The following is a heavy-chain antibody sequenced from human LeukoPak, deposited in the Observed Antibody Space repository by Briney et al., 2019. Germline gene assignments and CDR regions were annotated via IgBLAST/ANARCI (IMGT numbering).Heavy chain of an antibody. CDR1: GFTVSSNY. CDR2: IYSGGST. V-gene: IGHV3-66*01. D-gene: IGHD3-9*01. CDR3: AWTLRYFDWPLY. J-gene: IGHJ4*02. Sequence: GGSLRLSCAASGFTVSSNYMSWVRQAPGKGLEWVSVIYSGGSTYYADSEKDRFTISRDNSKNTLYLQMNSLRAEDTAVYYCAWTLRYFDWPLYWGQGTLVTVSS.